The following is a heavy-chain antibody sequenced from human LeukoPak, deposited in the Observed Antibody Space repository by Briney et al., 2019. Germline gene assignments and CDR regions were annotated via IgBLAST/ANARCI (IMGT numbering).Heavy chain of an antibody. CDR3: AGGGYCDISSCSAPLFDW. V-gene: IGHV4-59*01. CDR2: IYNSGTT. CDR1: GGSFTRYY. Sequence: PSETLSLTRTVSGGSFTRYYWNWIRQPPGKGLEWVGYIYNSGTTNYNPSLKSRATISADTSKRQVSLRLSSVTAADTAVYYCAGGGYCDISSCSAPLFDWWGQGTPVTVSS. D-gene: IGHD2-15*01. J-gene: IGHJ4*02.